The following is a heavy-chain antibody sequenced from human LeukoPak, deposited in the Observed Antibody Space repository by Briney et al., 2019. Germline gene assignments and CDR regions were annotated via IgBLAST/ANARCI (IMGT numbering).Heavy chain of an antibody. CDR2: ISISVDST. J-gene: IGHJ6*02. V-gene: IGHV3-23*01. Sequence: GGSLRLSCTTSGFTFSSYAMSWVRQAPGKGLEWVSSISISVDSTYYADSVKGRFTVSRDNSKNTLYLQMNSLRAEDTAVYYCARGTDTKPFWSGYWVDVWGQGTTVTVSS. CDR3: ARGTDTKPFWSGYWVDV. CDR1: GFTFSSYA. D-gene: IGHD3-3*01.